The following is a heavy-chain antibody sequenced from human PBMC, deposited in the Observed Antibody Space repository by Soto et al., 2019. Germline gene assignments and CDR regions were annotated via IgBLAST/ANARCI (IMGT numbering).Heavy chain of an antibody. Sequence: SETLSLTCTVSGGSISRGGYYWSWIRQHPGKGLEWIGYIYYSGSTYYNPSLKSRVTISVDTSKNQFSLKLSSVTAADTAVYYCARYYGAGSYQNRNFDYWGQGTLVTVSS. CDR1: GGSISRGGYY. V-gene: IGHV4-31*03. CDR3: ARYYGAGSYQNRNFDY. D-gene: IGHD3-10*01. CDR2: IYYSGST. J-gene: IGHJ4*02.